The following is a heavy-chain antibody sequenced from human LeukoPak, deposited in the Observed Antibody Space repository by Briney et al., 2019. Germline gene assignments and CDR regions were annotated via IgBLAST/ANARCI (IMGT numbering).Heavy chain of an antibody. CDR1: GFTFSSYN. J-gene: IGHJ4*02. CDR3: ASSDY. Sequence: GGSLRLSCAASGFTFSSYNMNWVRQAPGKGLEWISYISGSSNNIYYADSVKGRFTISRDNAKNSLYLQMNSLRDEDTAVYYCASSDYWGQGTLVTVSS. CDR2: ISGSSNNI. V-gene: IGHV3-48*02.